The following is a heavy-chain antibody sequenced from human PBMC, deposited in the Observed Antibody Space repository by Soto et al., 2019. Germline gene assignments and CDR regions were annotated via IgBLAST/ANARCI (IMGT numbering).Heavy chain of an antibody. CDR3: AKRRGAGGHFDY. CDR2: VSLTGDRT. D-gene: IGHD2-15*01. V-gene: IGHV3-23*01. CDR1: RFDFSSYE. Sequence: EVQLLESGGGLVQPGGSLRLSCVASRFDFSSYEMSWVRQAAGKGLEWVSRVSLTGDRTNYAGSVKGRFTVSRDNFKNALSLQMNSLTAEDTAVYFCAKRRGAGGHFDYWGQGALVTVSS. J-gene: IGHJ4*02.